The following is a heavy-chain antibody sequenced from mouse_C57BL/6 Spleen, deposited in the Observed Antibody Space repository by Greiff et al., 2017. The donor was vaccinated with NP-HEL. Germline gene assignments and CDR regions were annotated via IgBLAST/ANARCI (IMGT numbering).Heavy chain of an antibody. J-gene: IGHJ4*01. CDR1: GFTFSSYA. D-gene: IGHD2-2*01. CDR2: ISSGGDYI. Sequence: EVKLVESGEGLVKPGGSLKLSCAASGFTFSSYAMSWVRQTPEKRLEWVAYISSGGDYIYYADTVKGRFPITRDNARNTLYLQMSSLKSEDTAMYYCTRDYGYDGNYYAMDYWGQGTSVTVSS. V-gene: IGHV5-9-1*02. CDR3: TRDYGYDGNYYAMDY.